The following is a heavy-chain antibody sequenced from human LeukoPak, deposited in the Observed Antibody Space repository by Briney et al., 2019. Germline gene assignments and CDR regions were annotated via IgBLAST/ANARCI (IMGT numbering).Heavy chain of an antibody. CDR3: ARVQEEDGYNQ. CDR1: GGTFSSYT. V-gene: IGHV1-69*02. Sequence: SVKVSCKASGGTFSSYTISWVRQAPGQGLEWMGRIIPILGIANYAQKFQGRVTITADKSTSTAHMELSSLRSEDTAVYYCARVQEEDGYNQWGQGTLVTVPS. J-gene: IGHJ4*02. CDR2: IIPILGIA. D-gene: IGHD5-24*01.